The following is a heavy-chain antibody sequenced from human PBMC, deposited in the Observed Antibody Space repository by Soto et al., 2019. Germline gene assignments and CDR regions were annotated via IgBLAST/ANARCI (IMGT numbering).Heavy chain of an antibody. CDR1: GYTFTSYG. Sequence: QVQLVQSGAEVKKPGASVKVSCKASGYTFTSYGISWVRQAPGQGLEWMGWISAYNGNTNYAQKLQGRVTMTTDTSTSTAYMELRSLRSDDTAVYYCASGYYDILTDDYYYMDVWGKGTTVTVSS. CDR3: ASGYYDILTDDYYYMDV. CDR2: ISAYNGNT. D-gene: IGHD3-9*01. V-gene: IGHV1-18*01. J-gene: IGHJ6*03.